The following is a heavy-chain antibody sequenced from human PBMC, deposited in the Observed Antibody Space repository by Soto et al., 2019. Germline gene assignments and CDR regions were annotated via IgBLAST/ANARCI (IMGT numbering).Heavy chain of an antibody. J-gene: IGHJ5*02. CDR3: AKEGKLRIVLMVLRQDNWFDP. V-gene: IGHV3-23*01. CDR2: ISGSGGST. Sequence: EVQLLESGGGLVQPAGSLRLSCAASGFTFSSYAMSWVRQAPGEGLEWVSAISGSGGSTYYADSVKGRFTISRDNSKNTLYLQRNSLRAEDTAVYYCAKEGKLRIVLMVLRQDNWFDPWGQGTLVAVSS. CDR1: GFTFSSYA. D-gene: IGHD2-8*01.